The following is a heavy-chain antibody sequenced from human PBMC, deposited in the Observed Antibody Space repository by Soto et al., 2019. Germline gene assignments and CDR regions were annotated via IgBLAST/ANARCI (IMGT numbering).Heavy chain of an antibody. CDR2: ISGGTSST. D-gene: IGHD6-13*01. Sequence: EVQLLESGGGLVQPGGSLRLSCAASGFTFSSYAMSWVRKAPGKGLEWVSAISGGTSSTHYADSVKGRFTISRNNSKNTLYLQMNGLRAEDTAVYYCAKERWAAAGTPTLDYWGQGTLITVSS. CDR3: AKERWAAAGTPTLDY. V-gene: IGHV3-23*01. J-gene: IGHJ4*02. CDR1: GFTFSSYA.